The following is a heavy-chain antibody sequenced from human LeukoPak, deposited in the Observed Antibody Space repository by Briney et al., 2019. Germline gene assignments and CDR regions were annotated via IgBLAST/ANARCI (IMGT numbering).Heavy chain of an antibody. CDR3: ARGGSHYDFWSGYNWFDP. J-gene: IGHJ5*02. D-gene: IGHD3-3*01. CDR2: IIPIFGTA. CDR1: GGTFSSYA. Sequence: SVKVSCKASGGTFSSYAISWVRQAPGQGLEWMGGIIPIFGTANYAQKFQGRVTITADESTSTAYMELSSLRSEDTAVYYCARGGSHYDFWSGYNWFDPWGQGTLVTVSS. V-gene: IGHV1-69*13.